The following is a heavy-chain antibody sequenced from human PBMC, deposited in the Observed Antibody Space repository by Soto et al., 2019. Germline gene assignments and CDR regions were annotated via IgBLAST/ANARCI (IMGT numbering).Heavy chain of an antibody. Sequence: GGSLRLSCAASGFTFSSYAMGWVRQGPGKGLEWVAVVSIGGSTHYADSVRGRFTISKDNSKNTLSLQMNSLTAEDTAVYFCAKRRGAGGHFDYWGQGALVTVSS. CDR2: VSIGGST. J-gene: IGHJ4*02. D-gene: IGHD2-15*01. CDR1: GFTFSSYA. CDR3: AKRRGAGGHFDY. V-gene: IGHV3-23*01.